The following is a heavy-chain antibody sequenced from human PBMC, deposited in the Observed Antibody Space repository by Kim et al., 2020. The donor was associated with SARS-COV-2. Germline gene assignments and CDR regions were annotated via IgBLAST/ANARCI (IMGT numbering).Heavy chain of an antibody. D-gene: IGHD2-15*01. CDR3: AKRPDSGGRQIDY. CDR1: GFTFSNCA. J-gene: IGHJ4*02. V-gene: IGHV3-23*01. Sequence: GGSLRLSCAASGFTFSNCAMSWVRQAPGKGLELVSVISASGGTTYYADSVKGRFTISRDNSKNTLYLQMISLRAEDTAVYYCAKRPDSGGRQIDYWGQGTLVTVSS. CDR2: ISASGGTT.